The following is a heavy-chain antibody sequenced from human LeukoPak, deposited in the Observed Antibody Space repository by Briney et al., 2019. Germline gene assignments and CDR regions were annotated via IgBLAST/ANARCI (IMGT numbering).Heavy chain of an antibody. Sequence: GGSLRLSCAASGFTFSSYTMNWVRQAPGKGREWVSYISTGGSISYADSVKGRFTISRDNAKNSLYLQMNSLRDEDTAVYYCARDHYVDAFDIWGQGTMVTVSS. CDR2: ISTGGSI. CDR1: GFTFSSYT. J-gene: IGHJ3*02. V-gene: IGHV3-48*02. CDR3: ARDHYVDAFDI. D-gene: IGHD3-16*01.